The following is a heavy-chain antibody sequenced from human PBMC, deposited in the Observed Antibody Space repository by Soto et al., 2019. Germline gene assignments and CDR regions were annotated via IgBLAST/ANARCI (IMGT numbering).Heavy chain of an antibody. CDR1: GYTFTSYG. J-gene: IGHJ5*02. Sequence: QVQLVQSGAEVKKPGASVKVSCKASGYTFTSYGISWVRQAPGQGLEWMGWISAYNGNTNYAQKLQGRVTMTTDTRPSAVYMELRGLRSGDTAVYSCAREVNDDEDVEWFGPCAQGTMVIV. CDR2: ISAYNGNT. V-gene: IGHV1-18*01. CDR3: AREVNDDEDVEWFGP. D-gene: IGHD1-1*01.